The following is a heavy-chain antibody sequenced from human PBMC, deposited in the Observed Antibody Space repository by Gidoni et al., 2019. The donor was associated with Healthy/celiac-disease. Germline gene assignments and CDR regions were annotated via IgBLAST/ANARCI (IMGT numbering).Heavy chain of an antibody. CDR2: IYYSGST. CDR3: ARVWGRDGYNYYAFDI. Sequence: QVQLQESGPGLVKPSETLSLTCTVSGGSISSYYWSWIRQPPGKGLEWIGYIYYSGSTNYNPSLKSRVTISVDTSKNQFSLKLSSVTAADTAVYYCARVWGRDGYNYYAFDIWGQGTMVTVSS. CDR1: GGSISSYY. J-gene: IGHJ3*02. V-gene: IGHV4-59*01. D-gene: IGHD5-12*01.